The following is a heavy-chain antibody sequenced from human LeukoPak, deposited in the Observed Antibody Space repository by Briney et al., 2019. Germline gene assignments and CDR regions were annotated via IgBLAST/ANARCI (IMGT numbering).Heavy chain of an antibody. J-gene: IGHJ4*02. CDR2: ISYDGSNK. Sequence: GGSLRLSCAASGFTFTSYWMTWVRQAPGKGLEWVAVISYDGSNKYYADSVKGRFTISRDNSKNTLYLQMNSLRAEDTAVYYCAREGVGAFFDYWGQGTLVTVSS. CDR1: GFTFTSYW. D-gene: IGHD3-10*01. CDR3: AREGVGAFFDY. V-gene: IGHV3-30-3*01.